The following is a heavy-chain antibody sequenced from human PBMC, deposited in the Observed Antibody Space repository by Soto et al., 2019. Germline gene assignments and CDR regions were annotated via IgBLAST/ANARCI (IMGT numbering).Heavy chain of an antibody. CDR2: ISSSSSYT. CDR3: ARSLTRNYYYDSSGYHGAFDI. D-gene: IGHD3-22*01. J-gene: IGHJ3*02. V-gene: IGHV3-11*06. Sequence: LXLSCAGSGVTFSVYDMRWILQAPGKGLEWVSYISSSSSYTNYADSVKGRFTISRDNAKNSLYLQMNSLRAEDTAVYYCARSLTRNYYYDSSGYHGAFDIWAQGTMVTV. CDR1: GVTFSVYD.